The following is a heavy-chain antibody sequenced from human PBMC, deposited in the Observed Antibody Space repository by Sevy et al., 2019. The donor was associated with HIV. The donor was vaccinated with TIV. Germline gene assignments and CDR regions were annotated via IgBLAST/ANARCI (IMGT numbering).Heavy chain of an antibody. CDR1: GFTFTTYT. J-gene: IGHJ3*02. CDR2: ISGSSNYI. Sequence: GESLKISCAASGFTFTTYTMNWVRQAPGKGLEWVSSISGSSNYIYYADSVKGRFTISRDNAKNSLYLQMNSLRAEDTAVYYCARPYGSGSWEAFDIWGQGTMVTVSS. CDR3: ARPYGSGSWEAFDI. D-gene: IGHD3-10*01. V-gene: IGHV3-21*01.